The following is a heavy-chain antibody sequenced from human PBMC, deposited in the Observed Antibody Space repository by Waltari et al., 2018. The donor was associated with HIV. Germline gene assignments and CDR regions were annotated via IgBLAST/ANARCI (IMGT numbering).Heavy chain of an antibody. CDR2: LSRSSSSI. CDR3: ARDINGGWGY. D-gene: IGHD7-27*01. V-gene: IGHV3-48*01. Sequence: EVQLVESGGGLVQPGGSLRLSCAASGFTFSNYTMNWVRQDPGKGREWVSELSRSSSSIFYADSVKGRFTSSRDNAKNSLYLQMNSLRVEDTAVYYCARDINGGWGYWGQGTLVTVAS. J-gene: IGHJ4*02. CDR1: GFTFSNYT.